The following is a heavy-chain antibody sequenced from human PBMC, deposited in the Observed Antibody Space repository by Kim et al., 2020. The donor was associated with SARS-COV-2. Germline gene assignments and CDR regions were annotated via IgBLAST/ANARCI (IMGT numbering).Heavy chain of an antibody. CDR3: ARDPKWLGHDRLFHFEY. J-gene: IGHJ4*02. Sequence: SQTLSLTCAISGDSVSSNSAACNWIRQSPSRGLEWLGRTYYRSKWYNDYAVSVKSRITINPDTSKNQFSLQLNSVTPEDTAVYYCARDPKWLGHDRLFHFEYWGQGTLVTVSS. V-gene: IGHV6-1*01. CDR1: GDSVSSNSAA. D-gene: IGHD6-19*01. CDR2: TYYRSKWYN.